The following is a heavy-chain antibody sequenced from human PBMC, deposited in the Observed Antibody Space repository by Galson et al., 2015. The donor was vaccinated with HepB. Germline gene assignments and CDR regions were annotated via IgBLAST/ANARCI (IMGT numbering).Heavy chain of an antibody. D-gene: IGHD1-26*01. CDR2: ISYDGSNK. J-gene: IGHJ4*02. Sequence: SLRLSCAASGFTFSSYGMHWVRQAPGKGLEWVAVISYDGSNKYYADSVKGRFTISRDNSKNTLYLQMNSLRAEGTAVYYCANALPLVGATRADYWGQGTLVTVSS. CDR1: GFTFSSYG. V-gene: IGHV3-30*18. CDR3: ANALPLVGATRADY.